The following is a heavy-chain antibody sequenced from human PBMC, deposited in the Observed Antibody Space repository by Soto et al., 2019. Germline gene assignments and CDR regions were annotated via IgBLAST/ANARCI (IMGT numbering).Heavy chain of an antibody. CDR2: IYYSGST. Sequence: QVQLQESGPGLVKPSETLSLTCTVSGGSISSYYWSWIRQPPGKGLEWIGYIYYSGSTNYNPSLKSRVTISVDTSKNQFSLNLSSVTAADTAVYYCARRTIFGVHFDYWGQGTLVTVSS. CDR3: ARRTIFGVHFDY. CDR1: GGSISSYY. V-gene: IGHV4-59*01. J-gene: IGHJ4*02. D-gene: IGHD3-3*01.